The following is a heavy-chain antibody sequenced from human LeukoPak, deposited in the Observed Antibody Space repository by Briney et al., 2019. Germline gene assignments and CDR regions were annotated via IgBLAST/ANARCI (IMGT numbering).Heavy chain of an antibody. CDR3: ARDNSGWYLAY. D-gene: IGHD6-19*01. V-gene: IGHV1-2*02. CDR2: VNPNSGGT. Sequence: ASVKVSCKTSGYTFTGYYIHWVRQAPGHGLEWMGWVNPNSGGTNYAQKFQGRVTMTRDTSISTGYMELSRLRSDDTAVYYCARDNSGWYLAYWGQGTLVTVSS. J-gene: IGHJ4*02. CDR1: GYTFTGYY.